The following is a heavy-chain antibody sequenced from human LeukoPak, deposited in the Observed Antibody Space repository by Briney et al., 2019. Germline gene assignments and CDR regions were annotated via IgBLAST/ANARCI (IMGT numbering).Heavy chain of an antibody. J-gene: IGHJ3*02. Sequence: PGASLRLSCAASGFTFSSYAMSWVRQAPGKGLEWVSAISGSGGSTYYADSVKGRFTISRDNSKNTLYLQMNSLRAEDTAVYYCAKDRAKYYYDSSGYPSGDAFDIWGQGTMVTVSS. V-gene: IGHV3-23*01. D-gene: IGHD3-22*01. CDR2: ISGSGGST. CDR3: AKDRAKYYYDSSGYPSGDAFDI. CDR1: GFTFSSYA.